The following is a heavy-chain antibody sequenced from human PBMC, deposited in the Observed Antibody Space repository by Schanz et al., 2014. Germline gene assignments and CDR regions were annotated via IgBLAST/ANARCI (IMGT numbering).Heavy chain of an antibody. CDR1: GYTVSALA. V-gene: IGHV1-24*01. J-gene: IGHJ3*01. D-gene: IGHD3-10*01. CDR2: FDVEDGET. CDR3: ATNSPFRMVRGSNAFDA. Sequence: QVQLLQSGSEVKKPGASVKVSCEISGYTVSALAMHWVRQAPGKGLEWLGGFDVEDGETINAQKFQGRVTMTEDTSTETAYMELSGLRSGDTAVYYCATNSPFRMVRGSNAFDAWGQGTMVTVSS.